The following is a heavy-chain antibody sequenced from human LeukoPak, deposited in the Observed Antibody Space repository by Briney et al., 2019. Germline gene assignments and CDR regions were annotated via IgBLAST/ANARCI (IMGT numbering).Heavy chain of an antibody. Sequence: ASVKVSCKASGYTFTGYYMHWVRQAPGQGLEWMGWINPNSGGTNYAQKFQGRVTMTRDTSISTAYMELSRLRSDDTAVYYCARGGMDQLLYVAGWFDPWGQGTLVTVSS. V-gene: IGHV1-2*02. D-gene: IGHD2-2*02. CDR3: ARGGMDQLLYVAGWFDP. CDR2: INPNSGGT. CDR1: GYTFTGYY. J-gene: IGHJ5*02.